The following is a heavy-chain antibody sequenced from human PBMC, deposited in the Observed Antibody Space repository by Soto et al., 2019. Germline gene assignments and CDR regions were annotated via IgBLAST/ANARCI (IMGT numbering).Heavy chain of an antibody. J-gene: IGHJ6*02. V-gene: IGHV3-74*01. Sequence: GGSLRLSCAASGFTFSSYWMHWVRQAPGKGLEWISRINTDGTYIHYADSVKGRFTSSRDNAQNTLYLQMHSLRVEDTAVDYCTRHSQRLVSASSFYFGMDLWGQGTPVTFSS. D-gene: IGHD6-25*01. CDR3: TRHSQRLVSASSFYFGMDL. CDR1: GFTFSSYW. CDR2: INTDGTYI.